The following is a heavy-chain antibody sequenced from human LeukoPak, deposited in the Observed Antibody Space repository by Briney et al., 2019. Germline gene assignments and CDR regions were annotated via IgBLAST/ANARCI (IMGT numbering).Heavy chain of an antibody. CDR3: ARALRGVNNINY. Sequence: SETLSLTCTVSGGSISSSSYYWGWIRQPPGKGLEWIGSIYYSGSTYYNPSLKSRVTISVDTSKNQFSLKLSSVTAADTAVYYCARALRGVNNINYWGQGTLVTVSS. J-gene: IGHJ4*02. CDR2: IYYSGST. CDR1: GGSISSSSYY. V-gene: IGHV4-39*07. D-gene: IGHD3-10*01.